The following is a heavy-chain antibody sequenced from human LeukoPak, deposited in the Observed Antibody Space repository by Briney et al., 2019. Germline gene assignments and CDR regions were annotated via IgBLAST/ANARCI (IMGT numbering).Heavy chain of an antibody. CDR1: GFTFSRFW. D-gene: IGHD6-19*01. CDR2: INGDESIT. V-gene: IGHV3-74*01. Sequence: GGSLRLSCAASGFTFSRFWMHWVRQAPGKGLVWVSRINGDESITTSADSVKGRFTISRDNAKNTVYLQMNSLRSEDTAVYYCARDKGPGYSSGWHTQADRYFDLWGRGTLVTVSS. CDR3: ARDKGPGYSSGWHTQADRYFDL. J-gene: IGHJ2*01.